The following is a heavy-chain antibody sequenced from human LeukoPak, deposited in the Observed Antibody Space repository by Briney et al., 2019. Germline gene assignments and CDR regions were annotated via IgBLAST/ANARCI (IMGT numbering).Heavy chain of an antibody. V-gene: IGHV3-23*01. Sequence: GGSLRLSCAASGFTFDNNAMSWVRQAPGEGLEWVSAISGGGGNTYYAASVKGRFTCSRENSRSTLYLQLNSLRAEDRAGFYCAKQSTASASWDYWGEGT. J-gene: IGHJ4*02. CDR1: GFTFDNNA. D-gene: IGHD2-21*01. CDR2: ISGGGGNT. CDR3: AKQSTASASWDY.